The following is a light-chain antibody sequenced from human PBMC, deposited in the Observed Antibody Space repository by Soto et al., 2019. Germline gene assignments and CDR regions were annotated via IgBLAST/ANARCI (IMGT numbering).Light chain of an antibody. CDR2: KAS. V-gene: IGKV1-5*03. J-gene: IGKJ3*01. CDR3: QQYNSYPLT. CDR1: QSINSW. Sequence: DIQMTQSPSTLSASVGDRVTITCRASQSINSWLAWYQQKPGKAPKLLIYKASSLESGVPSRFSGSGSGTEFTLTISSLQPDDFATYYCQQYNSYPLTFGPGTKVDIK.